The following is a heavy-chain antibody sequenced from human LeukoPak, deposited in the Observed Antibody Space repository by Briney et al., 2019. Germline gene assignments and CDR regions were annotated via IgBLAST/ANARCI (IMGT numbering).Heavy chain of an antibody. J-gene: IGHJ3*02. Sequence: VGSLRLSCAASGFTFSSYAMSWVRQAPGKGLEWVSAISGSGGSTYYADSVKGRFTISRDNSKNTLYLQMNSLRAEDTAVYYCAKDYDYVWGSYPFGAFDIWGQGTMVTVSS. CDR1: GFTFSSYA. D-gene: IGHD3-16*02. CDR2: ISGSGGST. V-gene: IGHV3-23*01. CDR3: AKDYDYVWGSYPFGAFDI.